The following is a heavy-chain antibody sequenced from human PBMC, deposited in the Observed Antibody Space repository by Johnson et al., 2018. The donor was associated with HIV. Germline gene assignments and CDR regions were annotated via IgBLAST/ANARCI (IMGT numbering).Heavy chain of an antibody. CDR3: GRPRIQLWSLDAFDI. CDR1: GFTFSSYA. J-gene: IGHJ3*02. V-gene: IGHV3-30*09. Sequence: QVQLVESGGVVVQPGRSLRLSCAASGFTFSSYAIHWVRQAPGKGLEWVAVISNDGSNKNYADSVRGRFAISRDNSKNTLYLQMNSLRGEDTAVYYCGRPRIQLWSLDAFDIWGQGTMVTVSS. CDR2: ISNDGSNK. D-gene: IGHD5-18*01.